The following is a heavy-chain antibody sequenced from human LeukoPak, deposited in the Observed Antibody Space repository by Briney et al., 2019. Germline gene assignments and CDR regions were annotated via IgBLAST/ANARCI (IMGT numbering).Heavy chain of an antibody. CDR1: GFTFSSYS. CDR2: ISSSSYI. D-gene: IGHD3-22*01. J-gene: IGHJ4*02. Sequence: GGSLRLSCADSGFTFSSYSMNWVRQAPGKGLEWVSSISSSSYIYYADSVKGRFTISRDNAKNSLYLQKNSLRAEDTAVYYCARDAARDSSGYYYDYWGQGTLVTVSS. V-gene: IGHV3-21*01. CDR3: ARDAARDSSGYYYDY.